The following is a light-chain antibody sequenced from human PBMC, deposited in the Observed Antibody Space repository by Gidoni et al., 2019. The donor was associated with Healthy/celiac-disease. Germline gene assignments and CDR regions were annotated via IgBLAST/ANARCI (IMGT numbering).Light chain of an antibody. V-gene: IGLV4-69*01. Sequence: LVLTQSPSASASLGASVKLTCTLSSGHSSYAIAWHKQQPAKGPRYLMKLNSDGSHSKGDGIPDRFSGSSSGAERYLTISSLQSEDEADYYCQTWGTGIVVFGGGTKLTVL. J-gene: IGLJ2*01. CDR2: LNSDGSH. CDR3: QTWGTGIVV. CDR1: SGHSSYA.